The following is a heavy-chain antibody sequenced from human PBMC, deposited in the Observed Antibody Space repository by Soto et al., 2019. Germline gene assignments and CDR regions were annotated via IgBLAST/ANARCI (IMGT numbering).Heavy chain of an antibody. V-gene: IGHV3-21*01. CDR1: GFTFRSST. CDR3: TRDASRDSSARGWFDP. Sequence: GGSLRLSCAASGFTFRSSTMNWVRQAPGKGLEWVSTISSNSAYIYYTDALRGRLTISRDNAKNSLHLQMNSLRAEDTAVYYCTRDASRDSSARGWFDPWGPGTLVTVSS. D-gene: IGHD6-13*01. CDR2: ISSNSAYI. J-gene: IGHJ5*02.